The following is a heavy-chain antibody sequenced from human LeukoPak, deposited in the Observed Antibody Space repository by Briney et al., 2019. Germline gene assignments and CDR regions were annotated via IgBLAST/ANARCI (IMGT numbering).Heavy chain of an antibody. CDR1: GYSISSGYY. Sequence: SETLSLTCAVSGYSISSGYYWGWIRQPPGKGLEWIGSIYHSGSTSYNPSLKSRVTISVDTSKNQFSLKLSSVTAADTAVYYCARDRGYYYDSSGYYSYDYWGQGTLVTVSS. J-gene: IGHJ4*02. CDR2: IYHSGST. V-gene: IGHV4-38-2*02. D-gene: IGHD3-22*01. CDR3: ARDRGYYYDSSGYYSYDY.